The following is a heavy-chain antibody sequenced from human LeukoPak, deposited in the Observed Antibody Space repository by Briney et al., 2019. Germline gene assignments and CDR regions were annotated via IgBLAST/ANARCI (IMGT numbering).Heavy chain of an antibody. J-gene: IGHJ4*02. CDR2: IYYSGST. V-gene: IGHV4-59*01. D-gene: IGHD1-26*01. CDR3: ARGGGNYYPYYFDF. Sequence: SETLSLTCTVSGGSISSYYWSWIRQPPGKGLEWIGYIYYSGSTNYNPSLKSRVTISEDTSKNQFSLKLSSVTAADTAVYYCARGGGNYYPYYFDFWAREPWSPSPQ. CDR1: GGSISSYY.